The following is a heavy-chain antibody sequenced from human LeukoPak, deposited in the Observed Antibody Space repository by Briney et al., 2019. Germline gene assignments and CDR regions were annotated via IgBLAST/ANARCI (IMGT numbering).Heavy chain of an antibody. J-gene: IGHJ4*02. Sequence: GGSLRLSRAASGFTFSIYGMHWVRQAPGKGLEWVAVIWYDGSNKYYADSVKGRFTISRDNSKNTLYLQMNSLRAEDTAVYYCAKQRDYSSSWYDPNLDYWGQGTLVTVSS. V-gene: IGHV3-33*06. CDR2: IWYDGSNK. CDR3: AKQRDYSSSWYDPNLDY. D-gene: IGHD6-13*01. CDR1: GFTFSIYG.